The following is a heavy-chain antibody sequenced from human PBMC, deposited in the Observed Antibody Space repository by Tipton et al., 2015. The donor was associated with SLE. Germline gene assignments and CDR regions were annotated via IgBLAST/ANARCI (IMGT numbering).Heavy chain of an antibody. D-gene: IGHD3-10*01. CDR2: ILTSGNT. V-gene: IGHV4-61*02. CDR1: GGSLSGDTYY. CDR3: ARQRLRLLSPLDA. Sequence: TLSLTCTVSGGSLSGDTYYWSWIRQPAGEGLEWIGRILTSGNTNYNPSLKSRVTISVDTSKNQFSLELSSVTAADTAVHYCARQRLRLLSPLDAWGQGTTVTVS. J-gene: IGHJ6*02.